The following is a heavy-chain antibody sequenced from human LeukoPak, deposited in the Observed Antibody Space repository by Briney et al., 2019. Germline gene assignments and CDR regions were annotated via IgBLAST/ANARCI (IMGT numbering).Heavy chain of an antibody. J-gene: IGHJ4*02. CDR1: GFTFSSYA. CDR2: ISYDGSNK. CDR3: AKDDSGGIGIAAAGTLDY. Sequence: GGSLRLSCAASGFTFSSYAMHWVRQAPGKGLEWVAVISYDGSNKYYADSVKGRLTISRDNSKNTLYLQMNSLRAEDTAVYYCAKDDSGGIGIAAAGTLDYWGQGTLVTVSS. D-gene: IGHD6-13*01. V-gene: IGHV3-30*04.